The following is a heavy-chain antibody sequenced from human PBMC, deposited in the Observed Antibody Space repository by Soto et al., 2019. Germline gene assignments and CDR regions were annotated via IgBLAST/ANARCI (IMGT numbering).Heavy chain of an antibody. D-gene: IGHD3-10*01. Sequence: QVQLVESGGGVVQPGRSLRLSCAASGFTFSSYAMHWVRQAPGKGLEWVAVISYDGSNKYYADSVKGRFTISRDNSKNPLYLQMNSLRAEDTAVYYCARDRDSSGYFDLWGRGTLVTVSS. CDR1: GFTFSSYA. CDR3: ARDRDSSGYFDL. V-gene: IGHV3-30-3*01. CDR2: ISYDGSNK. J-gene: IGHJ2*01.